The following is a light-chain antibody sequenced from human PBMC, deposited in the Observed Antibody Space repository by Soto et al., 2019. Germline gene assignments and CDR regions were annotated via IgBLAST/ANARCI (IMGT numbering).Light chain of an antibody. CDR2: DAS. V-gene: IGKV1-5*01. J-gene: IGKJ1*01. CDR1: QSIRYW. CDR3: QQYKSRRT. Sequence: DIQMTQSPWTVCASVGDRVTITCRASQSIRYWVAWYQLKPGKAPKLLIYDASSLESGVPSRFSGSGSGTEFTLTISSLQPDDSATYYCQQYKSRRTFGQGTKVDNK.